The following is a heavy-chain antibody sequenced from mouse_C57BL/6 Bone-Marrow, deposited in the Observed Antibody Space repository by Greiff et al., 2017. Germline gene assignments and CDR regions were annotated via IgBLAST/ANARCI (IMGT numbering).Heavy chain of an antibody. Sequence: QVQLKESGAELVKPGASVKLSCKASGYTFTSYWMHWVKQRPGQGLEWIGYINPSSGYTKYNQKFKDKATLTADKSSSTAYMQLSSLTYEDSAVYYCARWILLYYFDYWGQGTTLTVSS. CDR1: GYTFTSYW. J-gene: IGHJ2*01. CDR3: ARWILLYYFDY. CDR2: INPSSGYT. V-gene: IGHV1-7*01.